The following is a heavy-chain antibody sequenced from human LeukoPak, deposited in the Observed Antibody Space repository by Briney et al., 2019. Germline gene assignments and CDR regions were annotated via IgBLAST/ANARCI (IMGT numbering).Heavy chain of an antibody. CDR3: AKGSPGRDIAAPTIDY. D-gene: IGHD6-13*01. CDR1: GFTFSSYS. J-gene: IGHJ4*02. CDR2: IRSSSSII. V-gene: IGHV3-48*01. Sequence: PGGSLRLSCAASGFTFSSYSMNWVRQAPGKGLEWVSYIRSSSSIIYDADSVKGRFTISRDNAKNSLYLQMSSLRAEDTAVYYCAKGSPGRDIAAPTIDYWGQGTLVTVSS.